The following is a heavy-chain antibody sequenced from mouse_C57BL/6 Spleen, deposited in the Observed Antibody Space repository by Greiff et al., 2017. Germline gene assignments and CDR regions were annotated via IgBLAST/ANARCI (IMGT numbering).Heavy chain of an antibody. Sequence: QVQLQQPGAELVRPGPSVKLSCKASGYTFTSYWMHWVKQRPGQGLEWIGVIDPSDSYTNYNQKFKGKATLTVDTSSSTAYMQLSSLTSEDSAVYYCARYYGNYEDYWGKGTTLTVSS. V-gene: IGHV1-59*01. CDR1: GYTFTSYW. D-gene: IGHD2-1*01. CDR2: IDPSDSYT. CDR3: ARYYGNYEDY. J-gene: IGHJ2*01.